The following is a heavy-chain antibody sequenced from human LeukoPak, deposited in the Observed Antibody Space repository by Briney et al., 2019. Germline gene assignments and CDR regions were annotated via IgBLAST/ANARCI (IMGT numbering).Heavy chain of an antibody. Sequence: SQTLSLTCAISGDSVSSNSAAWNWIRQSPSRGLEWLGATYYRSKFFNDYAVSVKSRITINPDTSKNQFSLHLNSVTHEDTALYYCARAAKGYYYGVDVWGQGTTVIVSS. CDR3: ARAAKGYYYGVDV. CDR1: GDSVSSNSAA. CDR2: TYYRSKFFN. J-gene: IGHJ6*02. V-gene: IGHV6-1*01.